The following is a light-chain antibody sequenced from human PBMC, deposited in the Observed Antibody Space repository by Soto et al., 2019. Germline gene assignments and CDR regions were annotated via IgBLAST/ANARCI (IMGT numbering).Light chain of an antibody. V-gene: IGKV3-20*01. CDR1: QSVSSSY. CDR2: GAS. Sequence: EIALTQSPGTLSLSPGERATLSCRASQSVSSSYLAWYQQKPGQAPRLLIYGASSGATGIPDRFSGSGSGTDFTLTISRLEPEDFAVYYCQKYGSSPPTFGQGTKVDIK. CDR3: QKYGSSPPT. J-gene: IGKJ1*01.